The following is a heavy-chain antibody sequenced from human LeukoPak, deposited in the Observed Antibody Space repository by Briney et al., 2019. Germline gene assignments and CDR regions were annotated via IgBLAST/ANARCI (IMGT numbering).Heavy chain of an antibody. CDR3: AKGYHYGSAGYYTATSLDH. Sequence: GGSLRLSCAASGFTFSSYAMSWVRRAPGKGLEWVSAISGSGDSTYYADSVKGRCTISRDNSQNTLYLQIHSLRDEDTAVYYCAKGYHYGSAGYYTATSLDHWGQGTQVTVSS. CDR2: ISGSGDST. D-gene: IGHD2-8*01. CDR1: GFTFSSYA. V-gene: IGHV3-23*01. J-gene: IGHJ4*02.